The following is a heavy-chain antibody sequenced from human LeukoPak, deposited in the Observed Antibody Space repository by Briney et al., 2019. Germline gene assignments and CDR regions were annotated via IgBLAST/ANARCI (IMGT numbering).Heavy chain of an antibody. CDR1: GGSFSGYY. Sequence: KPSETLSLTCAVYGGSFSGYYWSWIRQPPGKGLEWIGEINHSGSTNYNPSLKSRVTISVDTSKNQFSLKLSSVTAADTAVYYCGAQPYDSSGYAYLGYHGMDVWGQGTTVTVSS. D-gene: IGHD3-22*01. CDR3: GAQPYDSSGYAYLGYHGMDV. J-gene: IGHJ6*02. V-gene: IGHV4-34*01. CDR2: INHSGST.